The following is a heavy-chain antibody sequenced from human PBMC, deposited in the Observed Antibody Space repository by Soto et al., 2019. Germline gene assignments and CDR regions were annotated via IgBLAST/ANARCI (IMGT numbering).Heavy chain of an antibody. V-gene: IGHV3-23*01. CDR1: GFTFSSYA. J-gene: IGHJ4*02. Sequence: EVQLLESGGGLVQSGGSLRLSCAASGFTFSSYAMSWVRQAPGKGLKWVSAISGSGGIIYYADSVKGRFTISRDNSKNTLYQQMKSLRADDTAVYSCARDETPYDFWGQGTLVTVSS. CDR2: ISGSGGII. CDR3: ARDETPYDF.